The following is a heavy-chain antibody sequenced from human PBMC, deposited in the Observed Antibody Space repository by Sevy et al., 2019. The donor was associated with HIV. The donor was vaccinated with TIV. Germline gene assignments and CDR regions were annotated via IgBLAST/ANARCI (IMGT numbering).Heavy chain of an antibody. V-gene: IGHV4-31*03. J-gene: IGHJ6*02. Sequence: SETLSLTCTISGGSISSGDYYWNWIRQPPGKVLEWIGYIYFSVRTYFNPSLKSRVTISVDTSKNQFYLRLTSLTAADTAVYYCARERHPPGYYGLDVWGQGTTVTVSS. CDR2: IYFSVRT. CDR1: GGSISSGDYY. CDR3: ARERHPPGYYGLDV.